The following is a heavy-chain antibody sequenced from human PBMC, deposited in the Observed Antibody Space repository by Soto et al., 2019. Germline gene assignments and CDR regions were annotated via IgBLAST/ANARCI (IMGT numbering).Heavy chain of an antibody. CDR1: GFAFSSYS. J-gene: IGHJ4*02. CDR2: ISSSSSYI. Sequence: GGSLRLACAASGFAFSSYSMNWFRQAPGKGLEWVSSISSSSSYIYYADSVKGRFTISRDNAKNSLYLQMNSLRAEDTAVYYCARSGWLQPTQTVFFDYWGQGTLVTVSS. CDR3: ARSGWLQPTQTVFFDY. V-gene: IGHV3-21*01. D-gene: IGHD5-12*01.